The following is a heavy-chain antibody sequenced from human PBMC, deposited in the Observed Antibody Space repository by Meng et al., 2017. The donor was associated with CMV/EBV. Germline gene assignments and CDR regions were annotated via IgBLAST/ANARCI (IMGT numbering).Heavy chain of an antibody. J-gene: IGHJ4*02. V-gene: IGHV3-7*01. Sequence: LSLTCAASGFTFSSSWMSWVRQAPGKGLEWVANIKQDGSEKYYVDSVKGRFTISRDNAKNSLYLQMNSLRAEDTAVYYCARDPNLLAYYYDSSGWYWGQGTLVTVSS. CDR2: IKQDGSEK. D-gene: IGHD3-22*01. CDR1: GFTFSSSW. CDR3: ARDPNLLAYYYDSSGWY.